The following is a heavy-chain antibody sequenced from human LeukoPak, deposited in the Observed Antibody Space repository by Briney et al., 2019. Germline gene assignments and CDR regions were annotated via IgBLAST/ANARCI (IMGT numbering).Heavy chain of an antibody. CDR3: ARERATVWFDP. Sequence: ASVKVSCKASGYTFSDNHIHWVRQAPGQGLEWMGWINPNSGGTKYSQKFQGRVTPTRDSSIRTAYMELSRLTFDDTGVYFCARERATVWFDPWGQGTQVTVSS. V-gene: IGHV1-2*02. CDR1: GYTFSDNH. J-gene: IGHJ5*02. CDR2: INPNSGGT. D-gene: IGHD1-26*01.